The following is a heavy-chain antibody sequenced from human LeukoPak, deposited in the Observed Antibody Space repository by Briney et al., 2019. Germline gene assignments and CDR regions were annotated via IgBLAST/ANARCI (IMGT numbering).Heavy chain of an antibody. V-gene: IGHV1-3*01. D-gene: IGHD3-3*01. CDR2: INAGNGNT. J-gene: IGHJ4*02. CDR1: GYTFTSYG. Sequence: ASVKVSCKASGYTFTSYGISWVRQAPGQGLEWMGWINAGNGNTKYSQKFQGRVTITRDTSASTAYMELSSLRSEDTAVYYCARDAARITIFGVAYYFDYWGQGTLVTVSS. CDR3: ARDAARITIFGVAYYFDY.